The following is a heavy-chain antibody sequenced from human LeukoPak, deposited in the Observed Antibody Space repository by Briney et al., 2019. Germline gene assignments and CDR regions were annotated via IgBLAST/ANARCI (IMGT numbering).Heavy chain of an antibody. D-gene: IGHD3-16*02. CDR1: GDSIGSYY. J-gene: IGHJ5*01. V-gene: IGHV4-59*01. Sequence: SETLSLTCSVSGDSIGSYYRTWIRQSPGKGLEWIGYIYYGGSTNYSPSLQSRVSISVDTSNNQFSMQLRSVTATDTAIYYCARGRARDGSYPWLDSWGQGTLVTVSS. CDR3: ARGRARDGSYPWLDS. CDR2: IYYGGST.